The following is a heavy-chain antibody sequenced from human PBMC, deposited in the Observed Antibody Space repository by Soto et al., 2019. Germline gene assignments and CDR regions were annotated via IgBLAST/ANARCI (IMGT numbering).Heavy chain of an antibody. CDR3: ASKTLGATDY. Sequence: ASVKVSCKDSGYTFTSYGISWVRQAPGQGLEWMGWISAYNGNTNYAQKLQGRVTMTTHTSTSAAYMELRSLRSDDTAVYYCASKTLGATDYWGQGTLVTVSS. V-gene: IGHV1-18*01. J-gene: IGHJ4*02. D-gene: IGHD1-26*01. CDR1: GYTFTSYG. CDR2: ISAYNGNT.